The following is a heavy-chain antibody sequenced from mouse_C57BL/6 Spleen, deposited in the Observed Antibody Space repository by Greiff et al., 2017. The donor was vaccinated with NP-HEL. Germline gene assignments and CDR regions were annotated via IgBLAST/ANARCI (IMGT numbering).Heavy chain of an antibody. V-gene: IGHV1-64*01. CDR3: ARGNYGNYDALDY. J-gene: IGHJ2*01. Sequence: QVQLQQSGAELVKPGASVKLSCKASGYTFTSYWMHWVKQRPGQGLEWIGMIHPNSGSTNYNEKFKSKATLTVDKSSSTAYMQLSSLTSEDSAVYYCARGNYGNYDALDYWGQGTTLTVSS. D-gene: IGHD2-1*01. CDR1: GYTFTSYW. CDR2: IHPNSGST.